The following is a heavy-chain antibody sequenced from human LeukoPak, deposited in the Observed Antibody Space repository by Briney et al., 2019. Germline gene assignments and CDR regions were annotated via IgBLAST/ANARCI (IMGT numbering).Heavy chain of an antibody. D-gene: IGHD2-15*01. CDR1: GFTFGDYA. CDR2: IRSKAYGRTT. Sequence: GGSLRLACTASGFTFGDYAMSWVRQAPGKGLEWVGFIRSKAYGRTTEYAATVKFRFTISRDESKIIAYLQMNSLKAEDTAVYYCTRGIKWFDPWGQGTLVTVSS. J-gene: IGHJ5*02. CDR3: TRGIKWFDP. V-gene: IGHV3-49*04.